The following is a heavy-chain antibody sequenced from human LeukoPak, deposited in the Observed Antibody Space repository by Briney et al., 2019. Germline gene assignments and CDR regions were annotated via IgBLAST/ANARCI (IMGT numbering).Heavy chain of an antibody. D-gene: IGHD5-18*01. CDR3: ARALLDTSMVHYWYFDL. J-gene: IGHJ2*01. CDR2: IYYNRST. V-gene: IGHV4-31*03. CDR1: VSSISSGEYY. Sequence: SETLSLTCTVSVSSISSGEYYWSWIRQHPGKGLEWIGYIYYNRSTYYNPSLKSRVTISVDTSKNQFSLKLSSVTAADTAVYYCARALLDTSMVHYWYFDLCGRGTLVTVSS.